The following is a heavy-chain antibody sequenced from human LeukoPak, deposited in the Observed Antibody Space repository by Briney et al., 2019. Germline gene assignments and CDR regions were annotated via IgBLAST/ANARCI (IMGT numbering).Heavy chain of an antibody. CDR1: GYTFISYG. CDR2: ISAYNGNT. J-gene: IGHJ6*04. V-gene: IGHV1-18*04. CDR3: AREGYSGYGGYYYYGMDV. D-gene: IGHD5-12*01. Sequence: GSVKVSCKASGYTFISYGISWVRQAPGQGLGWMGWISAYNGNTNHAQKVQGRVTMTTDTSTSTAYMEMRSLRSDDTAVYYCAREGYSGYGGYYYYGMDVWGKGTTVTVSS.